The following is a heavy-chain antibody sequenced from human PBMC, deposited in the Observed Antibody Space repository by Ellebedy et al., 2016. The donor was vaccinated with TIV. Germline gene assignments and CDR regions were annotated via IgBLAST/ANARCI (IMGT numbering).Heavy chain of an antibody. CDR2: INMNTGNP. V-gene: IGHV7-4-1*02. J-gene: IGHJ6*03. CDR3: ARDSRYNWNDWDFNHMDV. CDR1: GYTFTGYP. D-gene: IGHD1-1*01. Sequence: AASVKVSCKASGYTFTGYPMNWARQAPGQGREWMGWINMNTGNPTYAQGFTGRIVFALDTSVSTAYLEIISLKAEDTAVYYCARDSRYNWNDWDFNHMDVWGKGTTVTVSS.